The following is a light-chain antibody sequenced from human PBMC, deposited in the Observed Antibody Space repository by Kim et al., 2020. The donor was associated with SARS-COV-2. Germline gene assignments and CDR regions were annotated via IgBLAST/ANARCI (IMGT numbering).Light chain of an antibody. CDR2: GND. V-gene: IGLV1-40*01. J-gene: IGLJ2*01. CDR3: QSYDSTLSGSV. Sequence: QSVLTQPPSVSGAPGQRVTISCTGSSANIGANYDVHWYQQFPGKAPKLLIYGNDNRPSGVPDRFSGSKSGTSASLAITGLQSEDEADYYFQSYDSTLSGSVFGGGTKLTVL. CDR1: SANIGANYD.